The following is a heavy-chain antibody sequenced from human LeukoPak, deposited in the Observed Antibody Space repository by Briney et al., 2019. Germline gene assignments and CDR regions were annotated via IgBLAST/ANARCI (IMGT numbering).Heavy chain of an antibody. V-gene: IGHV6-1*01. CDR1: GDSVPINSAA. J-gene: IGHJ6*02. D-gene: IGHD1-14*01. CDR2: TYYRSKWYN. CDR3: ARTGRLPYYYYGMDV. Sequence: SQTLSLTFAISGDSVPINSAAWNWVRQSPSRGLEWLGRTYYRSKWYNDYAVSVKSRITINPDTSKTQFSLQLNSVTPEDTAVYYCARTGRLPYYYYGMDVWGQGTTVTVSS.